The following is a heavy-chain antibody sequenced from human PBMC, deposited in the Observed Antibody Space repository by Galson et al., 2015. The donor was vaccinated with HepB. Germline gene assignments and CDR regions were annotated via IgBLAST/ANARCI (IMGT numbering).Heavy chain of an antibody. CDR1: GFTFSSYG. CDR2: IWYDGSNK. J-gene: IGHJ6*02. V-gene: IGHV3-33*01. CDR3: ARDPGEDSSGWPVYYYGMDV. D-gene: IGHD6-19*01. Sequence: SLRLSCAASGFTFSSYGMHWVRQAPGKGLEWVAVIWYDGSNKYYADSVKGRFTISRDSSKNTLYLQMNSLRAEDTAVYYCARDPGEDSSGWPVYYYGMDVWGQGTTVTVSS.